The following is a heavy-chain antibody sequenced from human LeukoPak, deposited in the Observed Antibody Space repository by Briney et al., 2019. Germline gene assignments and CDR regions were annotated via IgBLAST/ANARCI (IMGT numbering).Heavy chain of an antibody. V-gene: IGHV3-7*01. CDR2: IKQDGSEK. Sequence: GGSLRLSCAASGFTFSSYSMNWVRQAPGKGLEWVANIKQDGSEKYYVDSVKGRFTISRDNAKNSLYLQMNSLRAEDTAVYYCARARGGYNFDDYWGQGTLVTVSS. J-gene: IGHJ4*02. CDR3: ARARGGYNFDDY. D-gene: IGHD5-24*01. CDR1: GFTFSSYS.